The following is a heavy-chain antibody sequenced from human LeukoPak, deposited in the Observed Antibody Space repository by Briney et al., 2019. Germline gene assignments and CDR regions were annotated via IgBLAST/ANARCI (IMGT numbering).Heavy chain of an antibody. V-gene: IGHV4-61*02. CDR2: IYTSGST. Sequence: SQTLSLTCTVSGNSISSGDNYWSWIRQPAGKGLEWIGRIYTSGSTNYNPSLKSRVTISGDTSKNQFSLKLSSVTAADTAVYYCARDRGDGYNYVDYWGQGTLVTVSS. CDR3: ARDRGDGYNYVDY. D-gene: IGHD5-24*01. CDR1: GNSISSGDNY. J-gene: IGHJ4*02.